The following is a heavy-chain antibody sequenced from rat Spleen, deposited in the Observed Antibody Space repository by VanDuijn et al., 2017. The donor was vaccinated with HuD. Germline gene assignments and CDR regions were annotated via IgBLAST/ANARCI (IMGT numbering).Heavy chain of an antibody. CDR1: GFTFSSFP. CDR3: TREGLGTTAYYFDY. J-gene: IGHJ2*01. Sequence: EVQLVESGGGLVQPGRSMKLSCAASGFTFSSFPMAWVRQAPTKGLEWVATISTSGGSTYYRDSVKGRFTISRDNAKSTLYLQMNSLRSEDTATYYCTREGLGTTAYYFDYWGQGVMVTVSS. CDR2: ISTSGGST. D-gene: IGHD1-5*01. V-gene: IGHV5-46*01.